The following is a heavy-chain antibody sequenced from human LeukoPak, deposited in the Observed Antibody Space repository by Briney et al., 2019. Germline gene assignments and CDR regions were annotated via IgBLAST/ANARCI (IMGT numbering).Heavy chain of an antibody. V-gene: IGHV3-23*01. CDR2: ISDSGVST. Sequence: GGSLRLSCAASGFTFSSYAMSWVRQAPGKGLEWVSFISDSGVSTYYADSVKGRFTISRDSSKNTLYLQMNSLRAEDTAVYYCAKVDYGDYYFDYWGQGTLVTVSS. CDR3: AKVDYGDYYFDY. J-gene: IGHJ4*02. D-gene: IGHD4-17*01. CDR1: GFTFSSYA.